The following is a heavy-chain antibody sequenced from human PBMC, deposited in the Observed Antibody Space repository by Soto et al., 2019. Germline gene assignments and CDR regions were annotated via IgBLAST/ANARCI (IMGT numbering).Heavy chain of an antibody. CDR1: GFTFTNYA. Sequence: EVQLLESGGGLVQPGGSLRLSCAASGFTFTNYAMSWVRQAPGKGLEWVSAISPSGGSTYYADSVKGRFTISRDNSKNTLYLQVNSLRAEDTAVYYCARVGLAAAGPNYYYYGMDVWGQGTTVTVSS. D-gene: IGHD6-13*01. CDR3: ARVGLAAAGPNYYYYGMDV. CDR2: ISPSGGST. V-gene: IGHV3-23*01. J-gene: IGHJ6*02.